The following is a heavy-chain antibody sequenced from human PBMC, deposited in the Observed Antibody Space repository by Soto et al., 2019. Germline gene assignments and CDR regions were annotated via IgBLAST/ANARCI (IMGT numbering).Heavy chain of an antibody. CDR1: GFMFSTTD. D-gene: IGHD3-10*01. Sequence: PGGSLRLSCAASGFMFSTTDMSWVRQAPGKGLEWVTTIEGSGTITYYADSVRGRFTISRDNSKNTVYLQMDSLTADDKAVYYCVKNSGWFNSWGQGTPVTVSS. J-gene: IGHJ5*01. V-gene: IGHV3-23*01. CDR3: VKNSGWFNS. CDR2: IEGSGTIT.